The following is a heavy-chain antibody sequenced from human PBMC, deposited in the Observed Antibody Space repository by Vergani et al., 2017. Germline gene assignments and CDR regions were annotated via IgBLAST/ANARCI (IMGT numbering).Heavy chain of an antibody. D-gene: IGHD1-14*01. CDR2: IHYSGST. Sequence: QVQLQESGPGLVKPSETLSLTCTVSGGSISSYYWSWIRQPPGKGLEWIGYIHYSGSTNYNPSLKSRVTISVDTSKNQFSLKLSSVTAADTAVYYCAREEATEPLFDYWGQGTLVTVSS. J-gene: IGHJ4*02. CDR3: AREEATEPLFDY. CDR1: GGSISSYY. V-gene: IGHV4-59*01.